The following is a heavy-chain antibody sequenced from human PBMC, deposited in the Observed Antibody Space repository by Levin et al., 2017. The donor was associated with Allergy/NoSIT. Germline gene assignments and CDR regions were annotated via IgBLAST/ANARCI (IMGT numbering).Heavy chain of an antibody. Sequence: GESLKISCAASGFTFSDHYIDWVRQAPGKGLEWVGRSRNKAKSYTTEHTASVKGRFSVSRDDSKNSAYLQMNSLKTEDTAVYYCARASQQQLTHYFDLWGRGTLVTVSS. CDR3: ARASQQQLTHYFDL. D-gene: IGHD6-13*01. J-gene: IGHJ2*01. CDR1: GFTFSDHY. V-gene: IGHV3-72*01. CDR2: SRNKAKSYTT.